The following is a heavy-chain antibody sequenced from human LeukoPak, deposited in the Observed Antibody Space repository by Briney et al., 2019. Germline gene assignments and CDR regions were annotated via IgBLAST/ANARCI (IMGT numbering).Heavy chain of an antibody. CDR1: GFTFNHYA. CDR3: ARGWTTFHY. Sequence: PGGSLRLSCVASGFTFNHYAMSWVRQAPGKGLEWVASVSEDGDGTMYPDSVKGRSTISRDNSRKTVLLEVNSLRVEDAATYYCARGWTTFHYWGQGALVTVSS. V-gene: IGHV3-23*01. D-gene: IGHD1-1*01. CDR2: VSEDGDGT. J-gene: IGHJ4*02.